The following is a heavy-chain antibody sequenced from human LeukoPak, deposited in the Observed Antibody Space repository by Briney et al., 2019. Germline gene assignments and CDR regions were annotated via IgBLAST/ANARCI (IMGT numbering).Heavy chain of an antibody. V-gene: IGHV4-59*01. D-gene: IGHD3-22*01. CDR1: GGSISSYY. Sequence: SETLSLTCTVSGGSISSYYWSWIRQPPGKGLEWIGYIYYSGSTNYNPSLKSRVTISVDTSKNQFSLKLSSVTAVDTAVYYCARGGGYYYPFDYWGQGTLVTVSS. J-gene: IGHJ4*02. CDR3: ARGGGYYYPFDY. CDR2: IYYSGST.